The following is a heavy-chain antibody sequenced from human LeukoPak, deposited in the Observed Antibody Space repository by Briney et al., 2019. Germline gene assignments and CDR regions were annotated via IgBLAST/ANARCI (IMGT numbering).Heavy chain of an antibody. CDR2: ISSSSSHI. V-gene: IGHV3-21*01. CDR1: GFTFSIYS. J-gene: IGHJ3*02. Sequence: PGGSLRLSCAASGFTFSIYSMNWVRQAPGKGLEWVSCISSSSSHIYYSDSVKGRFTISRDNAKNSLYLQMNSLTAEDTAVYFCARDLRGLDAFDIWGQGTMVTVSS. CDR3: ARDLRGLDAFDI.